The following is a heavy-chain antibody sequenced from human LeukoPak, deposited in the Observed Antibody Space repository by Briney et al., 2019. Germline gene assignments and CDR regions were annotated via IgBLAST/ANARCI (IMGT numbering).Heavy chain of an antibody. CDR3: ARAVGATPFDY. CDR2: ISSNGGST. CDR1: GFTFSSYA. D-gene: IGHD1-26*01. Sequence: GGSLRLSCAASGFTFSSYAMSWVRQAPGKGLEYVSAISSNGGSTYYANSVKGRFTISRDNSKNTLYLQMGSLRAEDMAVYYCARAVGATPFDYWGQGTLVTVSS. J-gene: IGHJ4*02. V-gene: IGHV3-64*01.